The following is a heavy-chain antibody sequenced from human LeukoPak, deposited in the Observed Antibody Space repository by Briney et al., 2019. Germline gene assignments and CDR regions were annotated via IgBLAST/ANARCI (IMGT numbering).Heavy chain of an antibody. J-gene: IGHJ4*02. V-gene: IGHV4-38-2*02. CDR1: GYSISSGYY. CDR2: IYHSGST. D-gene: IGHD4-23*01. Sequence: SETLSLTCTVSGYSISSGYYWGWIRPPPGKGLEWIGSIYHSGSTYYNPSLKSRVTISVDTSKNPFSLKLSSVTAADTAVYYCARGQGGNSNYWGQGTLVTVSS. CDR3: ARGQGGNSNY.